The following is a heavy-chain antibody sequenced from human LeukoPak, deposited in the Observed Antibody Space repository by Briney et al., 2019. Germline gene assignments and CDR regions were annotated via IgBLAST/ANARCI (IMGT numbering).Heavy chain of an antibody. V-gene: IGHV3-66*01. CDR2: IYSGGST. J-gene: IGHJ4*02. CDR1: GLTVSSTY. Sequence: GGSLRLSCAASGLTVSSTYMSWVRQTPGKGLEWGSVIYSGGSTYYADSVKGRFTISRDNSKYTLYLQMNSLRAEDTAVYYCARDLLEWYFDYWGQGTLVTVSS. CDR3: ARDLLEWYFDY. D-gene: IGHD3-3*01.